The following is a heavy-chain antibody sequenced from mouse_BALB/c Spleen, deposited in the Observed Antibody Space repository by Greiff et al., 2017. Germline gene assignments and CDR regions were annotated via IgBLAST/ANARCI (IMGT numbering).Heavy chain of an antibody. Sequence: EVHLVESGPELVKPGASVKISCKASGYTFTDYNMHWVKQSHGKSLEWIGYIYPYNGGTGYNQKFKSKATLTVDNSSSTAYMELRSLTSEDSAVYYCARKTMITTRAMDYWGQGTSVTVSS. CDR3: ARKTMITTRAMDY. CDR2: IYPYNGGT. J-gene: IGHJ4*01. V-gene: IGHV1S29*02. CDR1: GYTFTDYN. D-gene: IGHD2-4*01.